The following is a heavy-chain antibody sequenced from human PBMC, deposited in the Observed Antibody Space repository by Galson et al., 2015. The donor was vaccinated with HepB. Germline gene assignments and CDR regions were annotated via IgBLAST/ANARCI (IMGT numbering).Heavy chain of an antibody. Sequence: SLRLSCAASGFTFSSYAMSWVRQAPGKGLEWVSAISGSGGSTYYADSVKGRFTISRDNSKNTLYLQMNSLRAEDTAVYYRAKDARSSGWRQGLQAFDIWGQGTMVTVSS. J-gene: IGHJ3*02. CDR3: AKDARSSGWRQGLQAFDI. CDR2: ISGSGGST. V-gene: IGHV3-23*01. CDR1: GFTFSSYA. D-gene: IGHD6-19*01.